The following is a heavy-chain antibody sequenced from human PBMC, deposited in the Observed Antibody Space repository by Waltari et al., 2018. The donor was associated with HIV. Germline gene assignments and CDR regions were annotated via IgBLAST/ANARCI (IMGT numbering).Heavy chain of an antibody. V-gene: IGHV3-74*01. Sequence: VQLVESGGGSIKTGGSLRLSCAASVFSVHNHWMKWVRHGPGKGIVWVARINSDVRTREYADAVTRRFVISRDNGRNTVYLQLDSLRVEDTAVYFCARASHYFEFSTFDGDYYFDLWGRGTRVAVSS. CDR1: VFSVHNHW. D-gene: IGHD3-9*01. CDR3: ARASHYFEFSTFDGDYYFDL. J-gene: IGHJ4*02. CDR2: INSDVRTR.